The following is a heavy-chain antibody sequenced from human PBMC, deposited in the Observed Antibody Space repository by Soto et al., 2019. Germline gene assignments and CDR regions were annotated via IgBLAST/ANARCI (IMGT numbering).Heavy chain of an antibody. CDR1: GDSISRGGYY. Sequence: PSKTLSLTCTVSGDSISRGGYYWNLIRQHPRKGLEWIGYIYHSGSTNYNPSLKSRVTISVDTSKNQLSLELSNVTAADTAVYYCARDGAGAYGLGWFDPWGQGILVTVS. J-gene: IGHJ5*02. V-gene: IGHV4-31*03. CDR3: ARDGAGAYGLGWFDP. CDR2: IYHSGST. D-gene: IGHD2-21*01.